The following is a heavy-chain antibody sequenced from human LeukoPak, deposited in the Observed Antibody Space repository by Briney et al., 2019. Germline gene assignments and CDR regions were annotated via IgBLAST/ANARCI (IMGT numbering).Heavy chain of an antibody. Sequence: SETLSLTCTVSGGSISSYYWSWIRQPPGKGLEWIGYIYYSGTTNYNPSLKSRVTISVDTSKNQFSLKLSSVTAADTAVYYCARGGWYFGDSYYFDYWGQGTLVTVSS. CDR1: GGSISSYY. D-gene: IGHD6-19*01. CDR2: IYYSGTT. V-gene: IGHV4-59*12. J-gene: IGHJ4*02. CDR3: ARGGWYFGDSYYFDY.